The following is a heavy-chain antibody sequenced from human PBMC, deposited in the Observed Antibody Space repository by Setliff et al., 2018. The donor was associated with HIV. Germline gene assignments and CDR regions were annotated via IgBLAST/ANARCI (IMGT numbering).Heavy chain of an antibody. D-gene: IGHD5-12*01. V-gene: IGHV4-61*03. J-gene: IGHJ1*01. Sequence: SETLSLTCTVSGGSISSANYYWSWIRQPPGKGLEWIGYIYYNGNAYYYNPSLKSRITISVDTSKNHFSLKLNSVTAADTAVYYCARSTPSIGYISEHWGQGALVTVSS. CDR3: ARSTPSIGYISEH. CDR2: IYYNGNAY. CDR1: GGSISSANYY.